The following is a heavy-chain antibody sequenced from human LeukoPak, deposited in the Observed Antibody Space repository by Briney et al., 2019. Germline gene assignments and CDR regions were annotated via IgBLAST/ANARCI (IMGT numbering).Heavy chain of an antibody. CDR2: ISSSSSTI. CDR1: GFTFSSYS. Sequence: GGSLRLSCGASGFTFSSYSMNWVRQAPGKGLEWVSYISSSSSTIYYADSVKGRFTISRDNAKNSLYLQMNGLRAEDTAVYYCARETNGVILEDYYYYMDVWGKGTTVTVSS. D-gene: IGHD3-22*01. J-gene: IGHJ6*03. V-gene: IGHV3-48*01. CDR3: ARETNGVILEDYYYYMDV.